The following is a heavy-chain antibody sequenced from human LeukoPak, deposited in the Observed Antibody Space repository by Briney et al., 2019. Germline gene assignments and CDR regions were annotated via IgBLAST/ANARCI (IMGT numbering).Heavy chain of an antibody. CDR2: INPSGGTT. Sequence: GASVKVSCKASGYTFTSYYMHWVRQAPGQGLEWMGIINPSGGTTSYTQRFQGRVTMTRDTSTSTVYMELSSLRSEDTAVYYCATVKPPIVPAAYDIHAFDIWGQGTMVTVSS. CDR1: GYTFTSYY. J-gene: IGHJ3*02. CDR3: ATVKPPIVPAAYDIHAFDI. V-gene: IGHV1-46*01. D-gene: IGHD2-2*01.